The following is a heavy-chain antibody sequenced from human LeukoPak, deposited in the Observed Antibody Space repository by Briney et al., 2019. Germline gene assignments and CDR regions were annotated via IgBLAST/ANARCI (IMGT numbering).Heavy chain of an antibody. CDR3: ASASTYYYDGSGYRAADY. V-gene: IGHV4-34*01. J-gene: IGHJ4*02. CDR2: INHSGST. Sequence: SETLSLTCAVYGGSFSGYYWSWIRQPPGKGLEWIGEINHSGSTNYNPSLKSRVTISVDTSKNQFSLKLSSVTAADTAVYYCASASTYYYDGSGYRAADYWGQGTLVTVSS. CDR1: GGSFSGYY. D-gene: IGHD3-22*01.